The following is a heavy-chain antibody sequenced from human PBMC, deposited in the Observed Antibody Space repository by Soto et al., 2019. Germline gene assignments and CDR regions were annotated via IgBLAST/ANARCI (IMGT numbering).Heavy chain of an antibody. CDR3: ARYIYGQGFQA. Sequence: QVQLGQPGAEVRKPGASVKVSCKASGDIFTNFDFNWVRQATGQGLEWIGWMRANSGDTGHDQKFQGRVRMTRDTSMSTAYMELSSLRAEDTAVYYCARYIYGQGFQAWGQGTLVFVSS. CDR2: MRANSGDT. J-gene: IGHJ5*02. V-gene: IGHV1-8*01. CDR1: GDIFTNFD. D-gene: IGHD3-3*02.